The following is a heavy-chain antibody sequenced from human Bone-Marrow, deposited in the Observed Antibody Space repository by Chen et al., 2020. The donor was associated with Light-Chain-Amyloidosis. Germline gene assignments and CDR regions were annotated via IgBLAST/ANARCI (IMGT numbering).Heavy chain of an antibody. CDR1: GYTFPHYW. V-gene: IGHV5-51*01. D-gene: IGHD5-12*01. J-gene: IGHJ4*02. Sequence: EVQLEQSGPEVKKHGESLKISCKGSGYTFPHYWIGWVRQMPGKGLEWMGVIYPVDADASYSPSFEGQVTISADKSITTAYLQWRSLKASDTAMYYCARRRDGYNFDYWGQGTLVTVSS. CDR2: IYPVDADA. CDR3: ARRRDGYNFDY.